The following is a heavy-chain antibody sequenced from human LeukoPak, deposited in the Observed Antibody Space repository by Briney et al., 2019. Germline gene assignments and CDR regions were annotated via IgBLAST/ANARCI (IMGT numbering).Heavy chain of an antibody. CDR1: GFTFSSYA. D-gene: IGHD6-13*01. V-gene: IGHV3-23*01. CDR2: ISGSGGST. CDR3: AKDRHYTDSSSWYSQPNAHDAFDI. Sequence: SGGSLRLSCAASGFTFSSYAMSWVRQAPGKGLEWVAAISGSGGSTYYADSVKGRFTISRDNSKNTLYLQMNSLRAEDTAVYYCAKDRHYTDSSSWYSQPNAHDAFDIWGQGTMVTVSS. J-gene: IGHJ3*02.